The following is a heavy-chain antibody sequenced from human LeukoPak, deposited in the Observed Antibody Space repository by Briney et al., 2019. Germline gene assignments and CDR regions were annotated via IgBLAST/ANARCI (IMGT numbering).Heavy chain of an antibody. D-gene: IGHD4-17*01. CDR2: ISSSSSYI. J-gene: IGHJ3*02. Sequence: GGSLRLSCAASGFTFSSYSMNWVRQAPGKGLEWVSSISSSSSYIYYADSVKGRFTISRDNAKNSLYLQMNSLRAEDTAVYYCARDHDYGDSDDAFDIWGQGTMVTVSS. CDR1: GFTFSSYS. V-gene: IGHV3-21*01. CDR3: ARDHDYGDSDDAFDI.